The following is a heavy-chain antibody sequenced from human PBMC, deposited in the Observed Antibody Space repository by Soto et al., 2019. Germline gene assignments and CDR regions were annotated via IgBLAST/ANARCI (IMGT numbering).Heavy chain of an antibody. CDR2: ISYDGSNK. J-gene: IGHJ2*01. Sequence: QVQLVESGGGVVQPGRSLRLSCAASGFTFSSYGMHWVRQAPGKGLEWVAVISYDGSNKYYADSVKGRFTISRDNSKNTLYLQMTSLRAEDTAVYYCAKDLSIVVVTATRGGYFDLWGRGTLVTVSS. D-gene: IGHD2-21*02. CDR1: GFTFSSYG. V-gene: IGHV3-30*18. CDR3: AKDLSIVVVTATRGGYFDL.